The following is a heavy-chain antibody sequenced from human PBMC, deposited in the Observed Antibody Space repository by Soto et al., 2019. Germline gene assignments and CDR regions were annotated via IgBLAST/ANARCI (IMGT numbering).Heavy chain of an antibody. Sequence: GGSLRLSCAASGFTFSSYAMSWVRQAPGKGLEWVSSISGSGGSTYHADSVKGRFTISRDTSKNTLYLQMNSLRADDTAVYYCFKGRIVAAGNTYWLYYYYGMDVWGQGTTVTVSS. J-gene: IGHJ6*02. V-gene: IGHV3-23*01. CDR3: FKGRIVAAGNTYWLYYYYGMDV. D-gene: IGHD6-13*01. CDR1: GFTFSSYA. CDR2: ISGSGGST.